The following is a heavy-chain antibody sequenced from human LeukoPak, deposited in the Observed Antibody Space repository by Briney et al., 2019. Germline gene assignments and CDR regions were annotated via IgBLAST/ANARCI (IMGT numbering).Heavy chain of an antibody. D-gene: IGHD4-11*01. V-gene: IGHV4-59*01. CDR2: IFYSGST. J-gene: IGHJ4*02. CDR1: GGSLSNYY. Sequence: SETLSLTCTVSGGSLSNYYWTWIRQPPGKGLEWIGNIFYSGSTNYNPSLKSRITISVDTSKNQFSLKLSSVTAADTAVYYCARLRGNYFPDYWGQGALVTVSS. CDR3: ARLRGNYFPDY.